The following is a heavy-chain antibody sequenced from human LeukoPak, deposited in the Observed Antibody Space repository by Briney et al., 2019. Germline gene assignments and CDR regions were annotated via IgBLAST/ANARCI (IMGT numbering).Heavy chain of an antibody. CDR3: AKDIVVVPAAEGYFDY. Sequence: GGSLRLSCAASGFTFDDYAMHWVRHAPGKGLEWVSGISWNSGSIGYADSVKGRFTISRDNAKNSLYLQMNSLRAEDTALYYCAKDIVVVPAAEGYFDYWGQGTLVTVSS. D-gene: IGHD2-2*01. V-gene: IGHV3-9*01. J-gene: IGHJ4*02. CDR2: ISWNSGSI. CDR1: GFTFDDYA.